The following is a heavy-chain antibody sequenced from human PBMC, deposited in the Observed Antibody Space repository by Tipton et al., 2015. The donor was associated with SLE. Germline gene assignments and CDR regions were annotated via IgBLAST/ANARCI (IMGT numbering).Heavy chain of an antibody. D-gene: IGHD2-2*01. J-gene: IGHJ3*02. V-gene: IGHV3-48*01. CDR2: ISSSSGTI. CDR1: GFTFNNYN. CDR3: AREGSTWTEAFDI. Sequence: SLRLSCAASGFTFNNYNMNWVRQAPGKGLEWVSYISSSSGTIYYADSVKGRFTISRDNARNSLHLQMNSLRAEDTAVYYCAREGSTWTEAFDIWGQGTMVTVSA.